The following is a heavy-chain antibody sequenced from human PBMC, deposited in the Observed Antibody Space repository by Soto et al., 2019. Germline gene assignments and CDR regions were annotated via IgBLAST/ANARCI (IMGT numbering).Heavy chain of an antibody. CDR1: GGSISPYY. V-gene: IGHV4-59*08. CDR2: IYYSGST. J-gene: IGHJ5*02. D-gene: IGHD3-9*01. Sequence: PSETLSLTCTVSGGSISPYYWTWIRQPPGMGLEWIGYIYYSGSTNYNPSLKSRVTISVDTSKNQFSLKLSSVTAADTAVYYCARHYDTLTGSPNWFDPWGQGTLVTVSS. CDR3: ARHYDTLTGSPNWFDP.